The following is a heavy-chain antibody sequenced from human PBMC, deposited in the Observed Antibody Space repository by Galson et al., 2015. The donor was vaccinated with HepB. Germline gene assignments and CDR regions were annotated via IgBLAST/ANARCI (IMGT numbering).Heavy chain of an antibody. J-gene: IGHJ4*02. V-gene: IGHV3-7*03. CDR3: ARSSGWSSDY. CDR1: GFTFNSHW. Sequence: SLRLSCAASGFTFNSHWMTWVRQAPGKGVEWVGNIKQDGSEKNYVDSVKGRFTISRDNAKSSLYLQMNSLRVEDTAVYYCARSSGWSSDYWGQGTLVTVSS. CDR2: IKQDGSEK. D-gene: IGHD6-19*01.